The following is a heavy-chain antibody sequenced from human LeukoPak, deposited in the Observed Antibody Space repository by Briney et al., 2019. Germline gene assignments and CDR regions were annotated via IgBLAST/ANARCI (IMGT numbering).Heavy chain of an antibody. V-gene: IGHV4-59*01. J-gene: IGHJ5*02. CDR2: IHSSGST. D-gene: IGHD1-14*01. Sequence: SETLSLTCTVPGGSISGYYWNWIRQSPGKGLEWIAQIHSSGSTDYNPSLKSRLTIPIDTSKNQFSLKLSSVTAADTAVYYCARGTSAGGNHPDTWGQGTLVTVSS. CDR1: GGSISGYY. CDR3: ARGTSAGGNHPDT.